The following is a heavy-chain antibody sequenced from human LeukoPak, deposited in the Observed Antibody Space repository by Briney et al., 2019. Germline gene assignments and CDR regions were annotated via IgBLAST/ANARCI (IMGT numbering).Heavy chain of an antibody. J-gene: IGHJ4*02. CDR1: GFTFSNAW. V-gene: IGHV3-11*03. D-gene: IGHD5-24*01. Sequence: GGSLRLSCAASGFTFSNAWMSWIRQAPGKGLEWVSYISSSSSYTNYADSVKGRFTISRDNAKNSLYLQMDSLRAEDTAVYYCASHESGMATTRVDYWGQGTLVTVSS. CDR2: ISSSSSYT. CDR3: ASHESGMATTRVDY.